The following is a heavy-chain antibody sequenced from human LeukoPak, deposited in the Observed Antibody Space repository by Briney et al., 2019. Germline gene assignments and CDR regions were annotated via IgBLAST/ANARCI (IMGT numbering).Heavy chain of an antibody. V-gene: IGHV3-21*04. J-gene: IGHJ6*03. CDR2: IGTSTSYI. Sequence: GGSLRLSCAASGFTFSTYIMNWVRQTPGKGLEWVSSIGTSTSYIYYADSVKGRFTISRDNSKNTLYLQMNSLRAEDTAIYYCAKNGDRGAYCTGGTCYPYFYYYMDVWGKGTTVTI. CDR3: AKNGDRGAYCTGGTCYPYFYYYMDV. CDR1: GFTFSTYI. D-gene: IGHD2-15*01.